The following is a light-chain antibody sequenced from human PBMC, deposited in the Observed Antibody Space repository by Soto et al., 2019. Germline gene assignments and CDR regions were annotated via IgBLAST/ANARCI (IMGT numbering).Light chain of an antibody. V-gene: IGLV2-23*01. CDR3: CSSAPESTYV. CDR2: RGT. Sequence: QSVLAQPASVSGSPGQSITISCTGTSSDVGAYYTVSWYQQHPGKAPQVIIYRGTKRPSGVSTRFSGSVSGNTASLTVSGLQAEDEAEYFCCSSAPESTYVFGTGTKVTVL. CDR1: SSDVGAYYT. J-gene: IGLJ1*01.